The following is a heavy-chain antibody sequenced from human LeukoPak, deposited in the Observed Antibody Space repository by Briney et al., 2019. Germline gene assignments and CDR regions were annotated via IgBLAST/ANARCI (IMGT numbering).Heavy chain of an antibody. J-gene: IGHJ3*02. CDR3: ARSFAAPRLRAFDI. CDR2: IIPILGIA. V-gene: IGHV1-69*04. Sequence: SVKVSCKASGGTFSSYAISWVRQAPGQGREWMGRIIPILGIANYAQKFQGRVTITADKSTSTVYMELSSLRSEDTAVYYRARSFAAPRLRAFDIWGQGTMVTVSS. CDR1: GGTFSSYA.